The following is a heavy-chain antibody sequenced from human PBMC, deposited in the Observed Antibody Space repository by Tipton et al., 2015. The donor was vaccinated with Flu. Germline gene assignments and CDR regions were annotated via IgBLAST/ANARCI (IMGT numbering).Heavy chain of an antibody. CDR3: ARSAGGHIPRTLQY. D-gene: IGHD6-25*01. CDR2: IYYSGST. J-gene: IGHJ4*02. V-gene: IGHV4-59*12. Sequence: TLSLTCTVSGGSISSYYWSWIRQPPGKGLEWIGYIYYSGSTNYNPSLKSRVTISVDTSKNQFSLRLSSVTAADTAVNYCARSAGGHIPRTLQYWGQGMLVTVSS. CDR1: GGSISSYY.